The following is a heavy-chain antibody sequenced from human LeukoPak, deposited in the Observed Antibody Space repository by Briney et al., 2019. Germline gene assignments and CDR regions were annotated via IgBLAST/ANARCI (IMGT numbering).Heavy chain of an antibody. CDR3: RSYSSHHAFDI. D-gene: IGHD6-13*01. V-gene: IGHV3-30*04. Sequence: PGRSLRLSCAASGFTFSSYAMHWVRQAPGKGLEWVAVISYDGSNKYYADSVKGRFTISRDNSKNTLYLQMNSLRAEDTAVYYCRSYSSHHAFDIWGQGTMVTVSS. CDR1: GFTFSSYA. J-gene: IGHJ3*02. CDR2: ISYDGSNK.